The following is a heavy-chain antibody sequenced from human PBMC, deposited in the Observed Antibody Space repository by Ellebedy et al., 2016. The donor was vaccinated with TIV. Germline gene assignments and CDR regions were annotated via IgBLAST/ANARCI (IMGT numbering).Heavy chain of an antibody. Sequence: AASVKVSCKASGYIFTSYYMHWVRQAPGQGLEWMGIINPSGGSTSYAQKLQGRVTMTRDTSTSTVYMELSSLRSEDTAVYYCVRDKGDYFYGMDVWGQGTTVTVSS. CDR2: INPSGGST. J-gene: IGHJ6*02. V-gene: IGHV1-46*04. CDR3: VRDKGDYFYGMDV. D-gene: IGHD5-12*01. CDR1: GYIFTSYY.